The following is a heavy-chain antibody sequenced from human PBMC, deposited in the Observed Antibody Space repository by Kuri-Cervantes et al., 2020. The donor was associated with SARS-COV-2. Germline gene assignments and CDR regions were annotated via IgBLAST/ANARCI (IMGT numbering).Heavy chain of an antibody. CDR2: INPDGSYT. Sequence: ETLSLTCAASGFTFSGHWIHWVRQAPGKGLVWVSRINPDGSYTNNADSVKGRFTISRDNSKNTLYLQMNSLRAEDTAVYYCANTAISSSWYYYYGMDVWGQGTTVTVSS. CDR3: ANTAISSSWYYYYGMDV. D-gene: IGHD6-13*01. CDR1: GFTFSGHW. V-gene: IGHV3-74*01. J-gene: IGHJ6*02.